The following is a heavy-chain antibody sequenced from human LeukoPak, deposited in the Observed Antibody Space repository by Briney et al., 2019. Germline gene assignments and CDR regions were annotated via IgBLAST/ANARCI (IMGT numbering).Heavy chain of an antibody. V-gene: IGHV5-51*01. CDR3: ARPEYYYDSSGYST. Sequence: GESLKISCEGSGGSFTKFWIGWVRQMPGKGLELMGIIYPGDSDTRYSPSFQGQVTISADKSISTAYLQWSSLKASDTAMYYCARPEYYYDSSGYSTWGQGTLVTVSS. CDR2: IYPGDSDT. J-gene: IGHJ4*02. D-gene: IGHD3-22*01. CDR1: GGSFTKFW.